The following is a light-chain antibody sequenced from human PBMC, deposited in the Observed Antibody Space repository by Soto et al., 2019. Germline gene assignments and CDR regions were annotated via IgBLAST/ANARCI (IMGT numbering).Light chain of an antibody. CDR1: QDINNY. CDR3: QQYDNLPFT. J-gene: IGKJ4*01. CDR2: DAS. V-gene: IGKV1-33*01. Sequence: DVQLTKSPSSLSASVGDRVTVICQASQDINNYLNWYQQKPGKAPKVLIYDASNLKTGVPSRFSGSRSGTDFTFTISSLQPEDFATYYCQQYDNLPFTFGGGTKVDIK.